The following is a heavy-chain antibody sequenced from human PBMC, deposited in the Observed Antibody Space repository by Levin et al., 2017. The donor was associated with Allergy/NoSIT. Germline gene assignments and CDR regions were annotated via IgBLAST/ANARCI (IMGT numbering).Heavy chain of an antibody. CDR3: ARDPRRVGEAGYFDL. V-gene: IGHV3-30*04. CDR2: ISYDGSNK. CDR1: GFTFSSYA. D-gene: IGHD1-26*01. J-gene: IGHJ2*01. Sequence: GGSLRLSCAASGFTFSSYAMHWVRQAPGKGLEWVAVISYDGSNKYYADSVKGRFTISRDNSKNTLYLQMNSLRAEDTAVYYCARDPRRVGEAGYFDLWGRGTLVTVSS.